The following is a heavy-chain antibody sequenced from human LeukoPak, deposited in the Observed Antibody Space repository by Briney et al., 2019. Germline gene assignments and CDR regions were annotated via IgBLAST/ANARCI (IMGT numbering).Heavy chain of an antibody. CDR3: ARGPRRRYCTSTSCWMDV. Sequence: SETLSLTCTVSGGSISSYYWSWIRQPPGKGLMWIGYIYDSGSTNYNPSLKSRVIISVDTSTNQFSLKLNSVTAADTAVYYCARGPRRRYCTSTSCWMDVWGQGTTVTVSS. CDR2: IYDSGST. D-gene: IGHD2-2*01. V-gene: IGHV4-59*01. CDR1: GGSISSYY. J-gene: IGHJ6*02.